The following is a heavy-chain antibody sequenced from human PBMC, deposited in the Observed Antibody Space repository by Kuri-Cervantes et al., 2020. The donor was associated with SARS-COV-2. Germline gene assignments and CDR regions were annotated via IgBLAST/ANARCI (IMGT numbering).Heavy chain of an antibody. CDR3: ARASTTGATVDY. CDR1: GYTFTSYG. V-gene: IGHV1-18*01. Sequence: ASVKVSCKASGYTFTSYGISWVRQAPGQGLEWMGWISAYNGNTHYAQKLQSRVTMTTDTSTSTAYMELRSLRSDDTAVYYCARASTTGATVDYWGQGTLVTVSS. J-gene: IGHJ4*02. D-gene: IGHD1-1*01. CDR2: ISAYNGNT.